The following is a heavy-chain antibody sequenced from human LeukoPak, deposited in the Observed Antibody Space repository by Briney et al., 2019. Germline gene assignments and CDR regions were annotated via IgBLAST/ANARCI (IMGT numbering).Heavy chain of an antibody. CDR1: GFTFSSYA. Sequence: GGSLRLSCAASGFTFSSYAMTWARQAPGKGLEWVSSISHTGTTYYADSVKGRFTVSRDNSKNTLFLQMDSLRADDAAVYYCAKPRSDSGTGSSYGHGLDHWGQGTLVSV. J-gene: IGHJ4*02. D-gene: IGHD5-18*01. CDR2: ISHTGTT. V-gene: IGHV3-23*01. CDR3: AKPRSDSGTGSSYGHGLDH.